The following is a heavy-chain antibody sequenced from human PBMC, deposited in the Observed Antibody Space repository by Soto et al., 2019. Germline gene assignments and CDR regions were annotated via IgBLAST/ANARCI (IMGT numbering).Heavy chain of an antibody. CDR3: ARDLGYCSSTSCYLPFRSLFQPHFDACDI. J-gene: IGHJ3*02. Sequence: EVQLVESGGGLVKPGGSMRLSCAASGFTFSSYSMNWVRQAPGKGLEWVSSISSSSSYIYYADSVKGRFTISRDNAKNSLYRKMNSLRAEDTAVYYCARDLGYCSSTSCYLPFRSLFQPHFDACDIWGQGTMVTVSS. CDR2: ISSSSSYI. D-gene: IGHD2-2*01. V-gene: IGHV3-21*01. CDR1: GFTFSSYS.